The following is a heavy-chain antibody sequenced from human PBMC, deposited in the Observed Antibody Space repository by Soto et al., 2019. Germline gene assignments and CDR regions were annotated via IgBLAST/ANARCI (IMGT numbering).Heavy chain of an antibody. J-gene: IGHJ4*02. CDR2: IYSGGST. CDR1: GFTVSSNY. D-gene: IGHD5-12*01. CDR3: ARDGLGYSGYDWLY. V-gene: IGHV3-66*01. Sequence: GGSLRLSCAASGFTVSSNYMSWVRQAPGKGLEWVSVIYSGGSTYYADSVKGRFTISRDNSKNTLYLQMNSLRAEDTAVYYCARDGLGYSGYDWLYWGQGTLVTVSS.